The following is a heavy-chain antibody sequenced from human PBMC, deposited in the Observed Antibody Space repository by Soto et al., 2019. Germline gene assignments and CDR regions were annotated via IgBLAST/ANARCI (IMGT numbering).Heavy chain of an antibody. V-gene: IGHV3-23*01. CDR3: AKGGDSSSWKNWFDP. D-gene: IGHD6-13*01. CDR2: TSGSGSSI. CDR1: GFTFSNYA. Sequence: EVQLLEYGGGLVQPGGSLRLSCAASGFTFSNYAMTWVRQAPGKGLEWVSGTSGSGSSIYYADSVKGRFTISRDNSKNTMYLQMNNLREEDTAVYYCAKGGDSSSWKNWFDPWGQGTLVTGSS. J-gene: IGHJ5*02.